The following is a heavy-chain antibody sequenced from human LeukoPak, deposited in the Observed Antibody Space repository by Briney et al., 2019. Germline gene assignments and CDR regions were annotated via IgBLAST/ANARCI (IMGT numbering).Heavy chain of an antibody. D-gene: IGHD4-17*01. CDR3: ARPRGAYGDYSGYFDY. CDR1: QFTFSGYT. CDR2: ISSSGSYT. Sequence: TGGSLRLSCAASQFTFSGYTMNWDRQAPGKGLEWVSSISSSGSYTNYADSVKGRFTISRDNAKNSLYLQMNNLRAEDTAVYYCARPRGAYGDYSGYFDYWGQGTLVTVSS. V-gene: IGHV3-21*06. J-gene: IGHJ4*02.